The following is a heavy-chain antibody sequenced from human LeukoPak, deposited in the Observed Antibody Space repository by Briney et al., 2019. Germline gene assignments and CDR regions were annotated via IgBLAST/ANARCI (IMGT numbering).Heavy chain of an antibody. D-gene: IGHD6-19*01. V-gene: IGHV3-21*01. CDR3: AREGSGVAGHFDY. CDR1: GFTFSSYR. J-gene: IGHJ4*02. Sequence: GGSLRLSCAASGFTFSSYRMNWVRRAPGKGLEWVSSISSSSSYIYYADSVKGRFTISSDNAKNSLYLQMNSLRAEDTTVYYCAREGSGVAGHFDYWGQGTLVTVSS. CDR2: ISSSSSYI.